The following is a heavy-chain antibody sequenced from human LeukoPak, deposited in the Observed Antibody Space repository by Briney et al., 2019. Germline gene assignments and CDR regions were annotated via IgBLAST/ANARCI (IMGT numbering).Heavy chain of an antibody. J-gene: IGHJ6*03. CDR2: IIPIFGTA. CDR1: GGTFSSYA. CDR3: ARAGYYDSSGYYYFGYYMDV. D-gene: IGHD3-22*01. V-gene: IGHV1-69*06. Sequence: SVKVSCKASGGTFSSYAISWVRQAPGQGLEWMGGIIPIFGTANYAQKFQGRVTITADKSTSTAYMELSSLRSEDTAVYYCARAGYYDSSGYYYFGYYMDVWGKGTTVTVSS.